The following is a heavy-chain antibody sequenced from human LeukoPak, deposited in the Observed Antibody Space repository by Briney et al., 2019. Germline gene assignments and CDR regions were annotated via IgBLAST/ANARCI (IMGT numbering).Heavy chain of an antibody. Sequence: SETLSLTCTVSGGSISSHYWSWIRQPPGKGLEWIGYIYYSGSTNYNPSLKSRVTISVDTSKNQFSLKLSSVTAADTAVYYCARSRGVDYSNYGWVGPWGQGTLVTVSS. D-gene: IGHD4-11*01. J-gene: IGHJ5*02. CDR3: ARSRGVDYSNYGWVGP. CDR2: IYYSGST. V-gene: IGHV4-59*11. CDR1: GGSISSHY.